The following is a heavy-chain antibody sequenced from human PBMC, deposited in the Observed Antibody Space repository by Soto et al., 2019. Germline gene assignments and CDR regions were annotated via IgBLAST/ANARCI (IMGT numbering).Heavy chain of an antibody. CDR3: AREGLGIAARFDP. CDR2: IYHSGST. J-gene: IGHJ5*02. D-gene: IGHD6-13*01. Sequence: SETLSLTCAVSGGSISSSNWWSWVRQPPGKGLEWIGEIYHSGSTNYNPSLKSRVTISVDKSKNQFSLKLSSVTAADTAVYYCAREGLGIAARFDPWGQGTLVTVSS. V-gene: IGHV4-4*02. CDR1: GGSISSSNW.